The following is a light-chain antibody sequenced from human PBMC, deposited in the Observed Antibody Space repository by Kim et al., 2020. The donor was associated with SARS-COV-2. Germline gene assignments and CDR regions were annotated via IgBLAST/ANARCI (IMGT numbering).Light chain of an antibody. V-gene: IGKV3-20*01. CDR3: QQYGSSTLA. Sequence: SPGERAALSCRASQSVSSSYLAWYQQKPGQAPRLLIYGASSRATGIPDRFSGSGSGTDFTLTISRLEPEDFAVYYCQQYGSSTLAFGLGTKVDIK. CDR2: GAS. J-gene: IGKJ1*01. CDR1: QSVSSSY.